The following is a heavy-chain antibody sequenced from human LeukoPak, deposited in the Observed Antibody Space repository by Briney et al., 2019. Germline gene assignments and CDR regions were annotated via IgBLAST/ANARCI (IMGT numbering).Heavy chain of an antibody. CDR3: ATLRGASTAVFDS. CDR1: GGSINYDY. J-gene: IGHJ4*02. V-gene: IGHV4-59*08. D-gene: IGHD2-21*02. Sequence: SETLSLTCTVSGGSINYDYWSWIRQSPGKRLEWIGYIHYSGATNYSPSLNSRVTISVDTSKNQFSLKLSSVTAVDTALYYCATLRGASTAVFDSWGQGTLVTVSS. CDR2: IHYSGAT.